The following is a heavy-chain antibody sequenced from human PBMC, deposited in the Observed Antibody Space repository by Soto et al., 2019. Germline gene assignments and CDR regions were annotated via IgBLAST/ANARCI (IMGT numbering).Heavy chain of an antibody. CDR2: INPHSGAT. CDR1: GYPFSGYF. V-gene: IGHV1-2*02. J-gene: IGHJ5*02. CDR3: ATGGGTTLAPLP. D-gene: IGHD1-1*01. Sequence: ASVKVSRKASGYPFSGYFMYWVRQAPGQGLEWMGWINPHSGATKYPQKLHGRVTLSRDTSISTVYMEVSGLRTDDTSVYDCATGGGTTLAPLPWGQGTMVTVSS.